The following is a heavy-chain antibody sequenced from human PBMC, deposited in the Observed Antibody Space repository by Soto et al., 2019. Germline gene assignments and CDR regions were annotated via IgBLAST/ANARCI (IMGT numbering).Heavy chain of an antibody. CDR3: ARDPYYGAIDY. V-gene: IGHV3-23*01. CDR2: LSGSGGST. J-gene: IGHJ4*02. CDR1: GFTFSSYA. Sequence: GGSLRLSCAASGFTFSSYAMSWVRQAPGKGLEWVAALSGSGGSTSCVDSVKGRFTISRDNAKNTLYLQMNSLRVEDTAVYYCARDPYYGAIDYWGQGTLVTVSS. D-gene: IGHD3-10*01.